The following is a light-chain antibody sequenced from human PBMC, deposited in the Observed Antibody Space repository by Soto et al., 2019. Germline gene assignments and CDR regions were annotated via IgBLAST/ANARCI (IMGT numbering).Light chain of an antibody. CDR1: QSISSW. CDR2: KAS. CDR3: QQYNSYSPMYT. V-gene: IGKV1-5*03. Sequence: DIQMTQSPSTLSASVGDRVTITCRASQSISSWLAWYQQKPGKAPKLLIYKASGLESGVPSRFSGSGSGTEFTLTISSLQPDDSATYYCQQYNSYSPMYTFGQGTKLEI. J-gene: IGKJ2*01.